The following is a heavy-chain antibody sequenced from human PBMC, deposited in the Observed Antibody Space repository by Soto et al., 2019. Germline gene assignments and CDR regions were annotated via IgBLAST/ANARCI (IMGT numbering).Heavy chain of an antibody. CDR2: IAPIINIP. V-gene: IGHV1-69*02. Sequence: ASVKVSCKASGGSFSIYTISLVRQAPGQGLEWMGRIAPIINIPDYSQKFQGRVTITADKSTTTAYMELSSLRSEDTAVYYCARAMCFGGSCYLEVWGQGTLVTVSS. D-gene: IGHD2-15*01. CDR1: GGSFSIYT. CDR3: ARAMCFGGSCYLEV. J-gene: IGHJ4*02.